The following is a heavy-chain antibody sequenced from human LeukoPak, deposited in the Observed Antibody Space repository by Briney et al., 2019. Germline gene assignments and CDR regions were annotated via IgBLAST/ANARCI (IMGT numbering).Heavy chain of an antibody. CDR2: INPDGSRT. CDR3: ARELTREVTLDN. J-gene: IGHJ4*02. V-gene: IGHV3-74*01. CDR1: GFTLSTYE. D-gene: IGHD4-23*01. Sequence: GGSLRLSCAASGFTLSTYEMHWVRQAPGKGLVWVSRINPDGSRTGYADSVKGRFTFSRDNARNTLYLQMNSLRAEDTAVYYCARELTREVTLDNWGQGTLVTVSS.